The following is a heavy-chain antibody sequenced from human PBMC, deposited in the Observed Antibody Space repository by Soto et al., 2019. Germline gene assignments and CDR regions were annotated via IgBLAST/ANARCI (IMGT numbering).Heavy chain of an antibody. CDR2: INPNSGGT. CDR3: ARDAHSSSSGSGGWAASGYERNAFDI. V-gene: IGHV1-2*04. J-gene: IGHJ3*02. CDR1: GYTFTGYY. D-gene: IGHD6-6*01. Sequence: ASVKVSCKASGYTFTGYYMHWVRQAPGQGLEWMGWINPNSGGTNYAQKFQGWVTMTRDTSISTAYMELSRLRSDDTAVYYCARDAHSSSSGSGGWAASGYERNAFDIWGQGTMVTVSS.